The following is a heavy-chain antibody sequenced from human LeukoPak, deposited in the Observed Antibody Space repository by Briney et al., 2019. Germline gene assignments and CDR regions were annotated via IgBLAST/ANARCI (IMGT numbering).Heavy chain of an antibody. V-gene: IGHV4-34*01. J-gene: IGHJ6*02. Sequence: PSETLSLTCAVYGGSFSGYYWSWIRQPPGKGLEWIGEINHRGSTNYNPSLKSRVTISVDTSKNQFSLKLSSVTAADTAVYYCARLCRYGMDVWGQGTTVTVSS. CDR1: GGSFSGYY. CDR3: ARLCRYGMDV. D-gene: IGHD2-2*01. CDR2: INHRGST.